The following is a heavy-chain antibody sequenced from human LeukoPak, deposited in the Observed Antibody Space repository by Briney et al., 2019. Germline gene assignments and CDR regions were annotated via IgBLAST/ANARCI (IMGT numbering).Heavy chain of an antibody. CDR2: MNPNSGNT. CDR1: GYTFTSYD. CDR3: ARGTATLLWFGELLLTSPNNWFDP. J-gene: IGHJ5*02. D-gene: IGHD3-10*01. V-gene: IGHV1-8*01. Sequence: ASVKVSFKASGYTFTSYDINWVRQATGQGLEWMGWMNPNSGNTGYAQKFQGRVTMTRNTSISAAYMELSSLRSEDTAVYYCARGTATLLWFGELLLTSPNNWFDPWGQGTLVTVSS.